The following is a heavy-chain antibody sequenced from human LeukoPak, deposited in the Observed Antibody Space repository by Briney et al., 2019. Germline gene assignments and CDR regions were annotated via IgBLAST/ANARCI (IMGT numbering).Heavy chain of an antibody. Sequence: PSETLSLTCTVSGGSISSSSYYWGWIRQPPGKGLEWIGSIYYSGSTYHNPSLKSRVTISVDTSKNQFSLKVNSVTAADTSVYYCARTRSGYSYGFNYWGQGALVTVSS. CDR1: GGSISSSSYY. CDR3: ARTRSGYSYGFNY. D-gene: IGHD5-18*01. J-gene: IGHJ4*02. V-gene: IGHV4-39*01. CDR2: IYYSGST.